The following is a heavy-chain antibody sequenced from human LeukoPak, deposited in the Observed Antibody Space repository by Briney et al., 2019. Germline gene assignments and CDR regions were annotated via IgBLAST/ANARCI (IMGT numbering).Heavy chain of an antibody. V-gene: IGHV4-59*01. D-gene: IGHD4-17*01. J-gene: IGHJ4*02. CDR2: IYHSGSA. CDR1: GASISTYY. Sequence: SETLSLTCTVSGASISTYYWSWIRQPPGKGLEWIGYIYHSGSANYNPSLKSRVTISVDTSKNQCSLKLSSVTAADTALYYCARVLTPTVTIGLYYFDYWGQGGLVTVSS. CDR3: ARVLTPTVTIGLYYFDY.